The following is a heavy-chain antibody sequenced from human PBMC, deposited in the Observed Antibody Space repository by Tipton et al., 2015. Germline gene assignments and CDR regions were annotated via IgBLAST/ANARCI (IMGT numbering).Heavy chain of an antibody. V-gene: IGHV4-4*07. Sequence: LRLSCTVPGGSISNYYWSWIRQPAGKGLEWIGRIYTSGRTKYNPSLKSRVTMSLDTSKNQFSLRLSSVTAADTAVYYCARMDILGNWFDPWGQGTLVTVSS. CDR3: ARMDILGNWFDP. D-gene: IGHD2-2*03. J-gene: IGHJ5*02. CDR2: IYTSGRT. CDR1: GGSISNYY.